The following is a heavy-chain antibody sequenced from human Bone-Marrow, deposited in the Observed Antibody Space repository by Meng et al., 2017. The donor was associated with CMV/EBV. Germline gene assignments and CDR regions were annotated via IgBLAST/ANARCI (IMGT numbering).Heavy chain of an antibody. J-gene: IGHJ4*02. CDR1: GFTFSDYY. CDR2: ISSSGSTI. Sequence: GESLKISCAASGFTFSDYYMSWIRQAPGKGLEWVSYISSSGSTIYYADSVKGRFTISRDNAKNSLYLQMNSLRAEDTALYLCARGGSSSWRQGVLDYWGQGTLVTVSS. V-gene: IGHV3-11*01. CDR3: ARGGSSSWRQGVLDY. D-gene: IGHD6-13*01.